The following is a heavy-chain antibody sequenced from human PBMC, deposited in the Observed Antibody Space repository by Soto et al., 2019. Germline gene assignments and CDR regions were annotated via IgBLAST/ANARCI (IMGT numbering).Heavy chain of an antibody. CDR1: GGSISSGGYY. Sequence: SETLSLTCTVSGGSISSGGYYWSWIRQHPGKGLEWIGYIYYSGSTYYNPSLKSRVTISVDTSKNQFSLKLSSVTAADTAVYYCAREGLELRNAFDIWGQGTMVTVSS. V-gene: IGHV4-31*03. D-gene: IGHD1-7*01. J-gene: IGHJ3*02. CDR2: IYYSGST. CDR3: AREGLELRNAFDI.